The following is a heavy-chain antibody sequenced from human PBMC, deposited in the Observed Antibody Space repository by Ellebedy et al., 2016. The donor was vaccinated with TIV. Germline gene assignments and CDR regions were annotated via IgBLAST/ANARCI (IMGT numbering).Heavy chain of an antibody. Sequence: PGGSLRLSCAASGFTVSDYFMNWVRQAPGKGLEWVSVIYTDGGTNYTDSVNGRFTISRDTSKNTLSLQMNTLRAEDTAVYYCARDPRGGGDYGDNWFDPWGQGTLVTVSS. CDR1: GFTVSDYF. J-gene: IGHJ5*02. CDR2: IYTDGGT. CDR3: ARDPRGGGDYGDNWFDP. V-gene: IGHV3-66*01. D-gene: IGHD4-17*01.